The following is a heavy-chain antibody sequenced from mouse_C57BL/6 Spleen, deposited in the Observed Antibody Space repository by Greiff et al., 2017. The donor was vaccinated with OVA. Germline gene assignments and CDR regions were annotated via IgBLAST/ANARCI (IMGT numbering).Heavy chain of an antibody. CDR3: ARGPELRMSIAMDY. J-gene: IGHJ4*01. CDR1: GFTFTDYY. CDR2: VYPYNGGT. V-gene: IGHV1-36*01. D-gene: IGHD1-1*01. Sequence: EVQGVESGPVLVKPGPSVKISCKASGFTFTDYYMPWVKQSHGKSLEWIGLVYPYNGGTSYNQKFKGKATLTVDTSSSTAYMELNSLTSEDSAVYYCARGPELRMSIAMDYWGQGTSVTVSS.